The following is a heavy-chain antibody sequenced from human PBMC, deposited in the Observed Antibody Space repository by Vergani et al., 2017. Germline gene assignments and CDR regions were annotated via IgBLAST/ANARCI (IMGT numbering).Heavy chain of an antibody. Sequence: QLQLQESGPGLVKPSQTLSLNCTVSGDSLSSGLYYWSWIRQPAGKGLEWIGRIYTTGSTDYNPSLKSRVTISLDMSKNHFSLKLSSMSAADTAVYYCARAASPPGYRYGKFDIDSWGQGTLVTVSS. CDR3: ARAASPPGYRYGKFDIDS. CDR1: GDSLSSGLYY. D-gene: IGHD5-18*01. CDR2: IYTTGST. J-gene: IGHJ4*02. V-gene: IGHV4-61*02.